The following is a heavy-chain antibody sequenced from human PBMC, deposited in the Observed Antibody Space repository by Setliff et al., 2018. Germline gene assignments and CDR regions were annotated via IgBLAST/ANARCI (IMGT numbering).Heavy chain of an antibody. Sequence: GSLRLSCAASGFTFNSYSINWVRQAPGKGLEWVSSISSTGSYKPYADSVGGRFTISRDNAKNSLFLQMNSLRAEETAVYYCARGSSGWSWDYWGQGTLVT. D-gene: IGHD6-19*01. CDR1: GFTFNSYS. J-gene: IGHJ4*02. V-gene: IGHV3-21*01. CDR3: ARGSSGWSWDY. CDR2: ISSTGSYK.